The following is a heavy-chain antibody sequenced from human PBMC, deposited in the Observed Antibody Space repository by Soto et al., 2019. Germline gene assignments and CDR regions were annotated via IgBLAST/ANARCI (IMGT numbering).Heavy chain of an antibody. CDR3: TRGNYGAFNN. Sequence: VQLVESGGVLIKPGGSLRLSCATSGFIFNDEWMNWVRQAPGRGLEWVCRIKNKANGGTRDYAAPVKGRFPISRDDSKRTVYLQMNNLKSEVTAVYHCTRGNYGAFNNWGQGTLVTVSS. V-gene: IGHV3-15*07. J-gene: IGHJ3*02. CDR2: IKNKANGGTR. D-gene: IGHD1-7*01. CDR1: GFIFNDEW.